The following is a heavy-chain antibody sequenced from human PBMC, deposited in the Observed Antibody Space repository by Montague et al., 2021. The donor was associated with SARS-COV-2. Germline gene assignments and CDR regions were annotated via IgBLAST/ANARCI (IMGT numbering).Heavy chain of an antibody. D-gene: IGHD2-15*01. CDR1: GGSISSYY. J-gene: IGHJ6*02. Sequence: SETLSLTCTVSGGSISSYYWSWIRQPPGKGLEWIGEINHSGSTNXNPSLKSRVTISVDTSKNQFSLNLSSVTAADTAVYYCARNLVVHYWYGMDVWGQGTTVTVSS. V-gene: IGHV4-34*01. CDR3: ARNLVVHYWYGMDV. CDR2: INHSGST.